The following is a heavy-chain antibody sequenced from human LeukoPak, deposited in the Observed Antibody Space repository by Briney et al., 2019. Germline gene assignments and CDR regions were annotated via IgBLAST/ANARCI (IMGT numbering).Heavy chain of an antibody. D-gene: IGHD3-16*01. Sequence: ASVKVSCKASGYPFTTFPLHWVRQAPGQGPEWMAIINPGIFTTTYAQKLQGRVTVTSDTSTATVYMELRSLRLEDTAVYFCARDWAHGSFDFWGQGTLVTVSS. J-gene: IGHJ4*02. CDR1: GYPFTTFP. CDR2: INPGIFTT. CDR3: ARDWAHGSFDF. V-gene: IGHV1-46*01.